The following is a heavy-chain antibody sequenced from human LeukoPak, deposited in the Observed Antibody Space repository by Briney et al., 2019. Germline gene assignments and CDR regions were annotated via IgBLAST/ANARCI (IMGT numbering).Heavy chain of an antibody. Sequence: ASVKVSCKTSGYTFATYSINWVRQAPGQGLEWMGWISGYSGSTNYAQKLQGRVTMTTDTSTTTTYMELRSLKSDDTAVYYCARGHSSGRDYYFDTWGQGTLVTVSS. J-gene: IGHJ4*02. V-gene: IGHV1-18*01. CDR3: ARGHSSGRDYYFDT. CDR1: GYTFATYS. D-gene: IGHD6-19*01. CDR2: ISGYSGST.